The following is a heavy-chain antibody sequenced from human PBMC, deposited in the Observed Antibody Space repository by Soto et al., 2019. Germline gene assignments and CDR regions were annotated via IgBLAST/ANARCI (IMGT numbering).Heavy chain of an antibody. Sequence: QVQLVQSRGEVKKPGASVKVSCKTSGYSITTYGISWVRQAPGQGLEWMGWISGYNGNTNYAQKLKGRLTMTTDTSTSTAYMELRSLTSDDTAVYYCAREGPAPYYYYGMDVWGQGSTVTVSS. CDR3: AREGPAPYYYYGMDV. V-gene: IGHV1-18*01. J-gene: IGHJ6*02. CDR1: GYSITTYG. CDR2: ISGYNGNT.